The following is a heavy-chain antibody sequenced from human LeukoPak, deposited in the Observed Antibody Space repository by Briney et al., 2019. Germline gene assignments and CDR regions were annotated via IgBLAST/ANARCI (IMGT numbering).Heavy chain of an antibody. CDR1: GGSISSYY. Sequence: PSETLSLTCTVSGGSISSYYWSWIRQPPGKGLEWIGYIYYSGSTNYNPSLKSRFTISVDTSKNQFSLNLSSVTAADTAVYYCARAEILTGYYPRYYFDYWGQGTLVTVSS. CDR2: IYYSGST. J-gene: IGHJ4*02. D-gene: IGHD3-9*01. V-gene: IGHV4-59*01. CDR3: ARAEILTGYYPRYYFDY.